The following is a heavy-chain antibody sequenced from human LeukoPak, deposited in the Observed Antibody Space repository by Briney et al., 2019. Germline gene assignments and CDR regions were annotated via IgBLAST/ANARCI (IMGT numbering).Heavy chain of an antibody. CDR3: ARSDSSGYYYDWYFDL. D-gene: IGHD3-22*01. Sequence: SETLSLTCSVSGASISSYYWSWIRQAPGKGLEWIGDIYDSRNTNYNPSLKSRVTISVDTSKNQFSLKLSSVTAADTAVYYCARSDSSGYYYDWYFDLWGRGTLVTVSS. CDR2: IYDSRNT. CDR1: GASISSYY. J-gene: IGHJ2*01. V-gene: IGHV4-59*01.